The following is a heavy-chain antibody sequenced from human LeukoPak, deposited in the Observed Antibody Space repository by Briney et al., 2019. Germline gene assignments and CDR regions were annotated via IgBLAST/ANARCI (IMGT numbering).Heavy chain of an antibody. CDR3: ASRARYCGGDSCYGPLGY. D-gene: IGHD2-15*01. Sequence: ASVKVSCKASGYTFTGYYMHWVRQAPGQGLEWMGWINPNSGGTNYAQKFQGRVTLTRDTSISTAYMELSRLRSDDAALYYCASRARYCGGDSCYGPLGYWGRGTLVTVSS. J-gene: IGHJ4*02. CDR2: INPNSGGT. CDR1: GYTFTGYY. V-gene: IGHV1-2*02.